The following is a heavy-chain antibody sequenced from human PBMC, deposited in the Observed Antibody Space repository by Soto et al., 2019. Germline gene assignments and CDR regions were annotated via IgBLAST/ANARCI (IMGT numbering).Heavy chain of an antibody. V-gene: IGHV4-31*03. J-gene: IGHJ5*02. CDR1: GAALNRGNYY. CDR3: ARLRIATNNYKWFDP. CDR2: IYVTGAV. D-gene: IGHD2-21*01. Sequence: SETLSLTCSVSGAALNRGNYYWSWIRQVPGKGLEWIGHIYVTGAVDYNPSLRDRITISQDTSERQFSLNLRLVTAADTAVYYCARLRIATNNYKWFDPWGQGTLVTVSS.